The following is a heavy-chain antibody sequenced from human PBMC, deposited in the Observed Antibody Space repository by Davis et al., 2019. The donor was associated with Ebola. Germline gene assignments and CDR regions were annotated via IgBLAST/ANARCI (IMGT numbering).Heavy chain of an antibody. V-gene: IGHV3-73*01. D-gene: IGHD4-17*01. CDR2: IRSKANSYAT. Sequence: GGSLRLSCAASGFTVSSNYMSWVRQASGKGLEWVGRIRSKANSYATAYAASVKGRFTISRDDSKNTAYLQMNSLKTEDTAVYYCTATVTTDYWGQGTLVTVSS. CDR3: TATVTTDY. CDR1: GFTVSSNY. J-gene: IGHJ4*02.